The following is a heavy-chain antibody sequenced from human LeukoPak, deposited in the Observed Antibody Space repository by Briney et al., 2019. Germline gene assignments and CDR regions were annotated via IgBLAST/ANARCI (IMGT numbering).Heavy chain of an antibody. D-gene: IGHD3-22*01. Sequence: GGSLRLSCAASGFTFSSYAMHWVRPAPGKGLEWVAVISYDGSNKYYADSVKGRFTISRDNSKNTLYLQMNSLRAEDTAVYYCARDHYDSSEIDYWGQGTLVTVSS. V-gene: IGHV3-30-3*01. CDR1: GFTFSSYA. J-gene: IGHJ4*02. CDR3: ARDHYDSSEIDY. CDR2: ISYDGSNK.